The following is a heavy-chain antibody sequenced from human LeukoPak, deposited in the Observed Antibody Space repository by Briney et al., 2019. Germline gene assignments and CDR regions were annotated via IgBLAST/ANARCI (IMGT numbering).Heavy chain of an antibody. D-gene: IGHD6-19*01. J-gene: IGHJ4*02. Sequence: GGSQRLSCATSGFTFSSNAMSWVRQAPGRGLEWVSTITGSTGSTYYADSVKGRFTISRDNSKNTLYLQMDSLRVEDTAVYYCAKDRRIDIAVAGTDFDYWGQGTPVTVSS. V-gene: IGHV3-23*01. CDR2: ITGSTGST. CDR3: AKDRRIDIAVAGTDFDY. CDR1: GFTFSSNA.